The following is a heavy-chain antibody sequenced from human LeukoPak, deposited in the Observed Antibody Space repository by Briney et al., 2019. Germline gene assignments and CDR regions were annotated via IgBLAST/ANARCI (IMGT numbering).Heavy chain of an antibody. Sequence: SETLSLTCTVSGGSISSSSYYWGWIRQPPGKGLEWIGGIYYSGSTYYNPSLKSRVTISVDTSKNQFSLKLSSVTAADTAVYYCARESSIPAAFWSYYYYYMDVWGKGTTVTVSS. V-gene: IGHV4-39*07. J-gene: IGHJ6*03. CDR3: ARESSIPAAFWSYYYYYMDV. CDR2: IYYSGST. D-gene: IGHD2-2*01. CDR1: GGSISSSSYY.